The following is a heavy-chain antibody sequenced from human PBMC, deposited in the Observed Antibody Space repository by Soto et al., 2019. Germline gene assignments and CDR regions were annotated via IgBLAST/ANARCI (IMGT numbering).Heavy chain of an antibody. J-gene: IGHJ4*02. D-gene: IGHD3-22*01. V-gene: IGHV3-23*01. CDR3: AKQGGGNYYDSSGYYFDY. CDR1: GFTFSSYA. Sequence: EVQLLESGGGLVQPGGSLRLSCAASGFTFSSYAMSWVRQAPGKGLEWVSAISGSGGSTYYADSVKGRFTISRDNSKNTLYLQMNSLRAEDTAVYYCAKQGGGNYYDSSGYYFDYWGQGTLVTVSS. CDR2: ISGSGGST.